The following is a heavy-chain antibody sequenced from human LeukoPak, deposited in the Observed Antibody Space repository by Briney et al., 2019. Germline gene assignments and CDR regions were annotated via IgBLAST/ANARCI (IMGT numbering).Heavy chain of an antibody. CDR3: ARTYSSSDEFDY. Sequence: ASVKVSCKASGYTFTSYYIHWVRQAPGQGLEWMGIVNPSGGSTTYAQKFQGRVAMTRDTSTSRVYMEVSSLRSEDTAVYYCARTYSSSDEFDYWGQGTLVTVSS. CDR2: VNPSGGST. J-gene: IGHJ4*02. CDR1: GYTFTSYY. V-gene: IGHV1-46*01. D-gene: IGHD6-13*01.